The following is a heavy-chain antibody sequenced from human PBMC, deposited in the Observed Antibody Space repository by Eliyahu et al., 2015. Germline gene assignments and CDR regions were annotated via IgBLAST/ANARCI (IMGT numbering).Heavy chain of an antibody. D-gene: IGHD3-9*01. CDR3: ARMRREYYDILTGYYSLGAFDI. CDR1: GFXLSNARMG. Sequence: QVTLKESGPVLVKPTETLTLTCTVSGFXLSNARMGXXWIRQPPGKALEWLAHIFSNDEKSYSTSLKSRLTISKDTSKSQVVLTMTNMDPVDTATYYCARMRREYYDILTGYYSLGAFDIWGQGTMVTVSS. CDR2: IFSNDEK. V-gene: IGHV2-26*01. J-gene: IGHJ3*02.